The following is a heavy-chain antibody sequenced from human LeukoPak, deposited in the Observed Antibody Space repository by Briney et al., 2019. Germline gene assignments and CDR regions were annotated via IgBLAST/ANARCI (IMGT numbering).Heavy chain of an antibody. J-gene: IGHJ4*02. CDR1: GYSFTTYW. CDR3: ARLLGSSSSSWASFDY. V-gene: IGHV5-51*01. Sequence: GESLKISCKGSGYSFTTYWIGWVRQITGKGLEWMVIIYPGDSHTMYSPSFRGQVTMSADKSISTAYLQWSSLKASDTAMYYCARLLGSSSSSWASFDYWGQGTLVTVSS. D-gene: IGHD6-13*01. CDR2: IYPGDSHT.